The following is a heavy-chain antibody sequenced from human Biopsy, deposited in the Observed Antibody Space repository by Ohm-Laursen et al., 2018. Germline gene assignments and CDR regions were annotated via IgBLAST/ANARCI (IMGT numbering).Heavy chain of an antibody. CDR2: ITPNSGGT. V-gene: IGHV1-2*02. J-gene: IGHJ3*01. Sequence: ASVTVSCTGSGYAVNDYFLHWLRQAPGHWPGWMRWITPNSGGTNYAQKIQGRVTMTTDTCTSTVYLELRRLISDDTAVYYCARVIMNRIAGLVARSDVFDVWGQGTLVPVSS. CDR1: GYAVNDYF. CDR3: ARVIMNRIAGLVARSDVFDV. D-gene: IGHD3-16*01.